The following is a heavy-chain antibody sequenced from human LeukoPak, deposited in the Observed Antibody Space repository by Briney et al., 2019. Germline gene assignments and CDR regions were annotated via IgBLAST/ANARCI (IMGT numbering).Heavy chain of an antibody. CDR3: AGASRYYYDSSGYYSERG. Sequence: GSSVKVSCKASGGTFSSYAISWVRQAPGQGLEWMGRIIPIFGTANYAQKFQGRVTITADKSTSTAYMELSSLRSEDTAVYYCAGASRYYYDSSGYYSERGWGQGTLVTVSS. V-gene: IGHV1-69*06. D-gene: IGHD3-22*01. CDR1: GGTFSSYA. J-gene: IGHJ4*02. CDR2: IIPIFGTA.